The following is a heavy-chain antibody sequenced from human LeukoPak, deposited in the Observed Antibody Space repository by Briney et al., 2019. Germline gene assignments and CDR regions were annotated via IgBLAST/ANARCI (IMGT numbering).Heavy chain of an antibody. D-gene: IGHD3-22*01. Sequence: SETLSLTCTVSGGSISSYYWSWIRRPPGKGLEWIGYIYYSGSTNYNPSLKSRVTISVDTSKNQFSLKLSSVTAADTAVYYCARYYYDSSGYNDYYYYYMDVWGKGTTVTISS. J-gene: IGHJ6*03. V-gene: IGHV4-59*01. CDR2: IYYSGST. CDR1: GGSISSYY. CDR3: ARYYYDSSGYNDYYYYYMDV.